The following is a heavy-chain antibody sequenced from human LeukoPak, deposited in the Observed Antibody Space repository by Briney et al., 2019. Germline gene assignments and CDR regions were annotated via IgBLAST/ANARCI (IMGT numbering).Heavy chain of an antibody. CDR2: IRSKAYGGTT. CDR3: TRAFRYSGYAGPLYYFDY. V-gene: IGHV3-49*04. Sequence: GGSLRLSCTASRFTFGDYAMSWVRQAPEQGQEWVGFIRSKAYGGTTEYAASVKGRFTISRDDSKSIAYLQMNSLKTEDTAVYYCTRAFRYSGYAGPLYYFDYWGQGTLVTVSS. D-gene: IGHD5-12*01. J-gene: IGHJ4*02. CDR1: RFTFGDYA.